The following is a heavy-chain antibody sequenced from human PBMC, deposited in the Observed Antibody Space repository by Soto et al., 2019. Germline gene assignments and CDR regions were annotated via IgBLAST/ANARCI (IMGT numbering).Heavy chain of an antibody. CDR1: GYTFTSYA. Sequence: GASVKVSCKASGYTFTSYAMNWVRQAPGQGLEWMGWINTNTGNPTYAQGFTGRFVFSLDTSVSTAYLQICSLKAEDTAVYYCARVENPASTYYDFWSGYYHNYYGMDVWGQGTTVTVSS. CDR2: INTNTGNP. CDR3: ARVENPASTYYDFWSGYYHNYYGMDV. J-gene: IGHJ6*02. V-gene: IGHV7-4-1*01. D-gene: IGHD3-3*01.